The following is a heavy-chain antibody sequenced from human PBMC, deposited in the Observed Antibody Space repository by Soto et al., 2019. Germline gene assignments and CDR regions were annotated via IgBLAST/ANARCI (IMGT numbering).Heavy chain of an antibody. D-gene: IGHD3-10*01. Sequence: PGGSMRLSFAAPGFTFSSYAMSWVRQAPEKGLEWVSAISASGGSTYYADSVEGRFTISRDKSKNTLYRKMSSLRADDTTEYYSAKDLIMVVAGVRSNYYCMDVWGQGTTVTVSS. CDR2: ISASGGST. CDR1: GFTFSSYA. V-gene: IGHV3-23*01. CDR3: AKDLIMVVAGVRSNYYCMDV. J-gene: IGHJ6*01.